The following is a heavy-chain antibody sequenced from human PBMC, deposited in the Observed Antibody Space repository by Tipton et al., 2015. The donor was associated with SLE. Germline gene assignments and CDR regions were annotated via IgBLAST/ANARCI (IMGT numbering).Heavy chain of an antibody. J-gene: IGHJ5*02. CDR1: RYSISSGYY. CDR2: FYHSANT. CDR3: ARGELIEGFDP. D-gene: IGHD1-7*01. Sequence: LRLSCIVSRYSISSGYYWGWMRQAPGKELEWIGSFYHSANTYYNPSLTSRVTISADTSKSQFSLTLKSVTAADTAVYFCARGELIEGFDPWGQGTLVTVAA. V-gene: IGHV4-38-2*02.